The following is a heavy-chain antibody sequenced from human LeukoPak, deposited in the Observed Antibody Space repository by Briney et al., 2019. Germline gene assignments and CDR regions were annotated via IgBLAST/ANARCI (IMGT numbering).Heavy chain of an antibody. CDR2: IYYSGST. Sequence: SETLSLTCTVSGGSISSGSYYWGWIRQPPGKGLEWIGSIYYSGSTYYNPSLKSRVTISVDTSKNQFSLKLSSVTAADTAVYYCARVIYYYDSSGYYYAFDYWGQGTLVTVSS. CDR1: GGSISSGSYY. D-gene: IGHD3-22*01. J-gene: IGHJ4*02. V-gene: IGHV4-39*01. CDR3: ARVIYYYDSSGYYYAFDY.